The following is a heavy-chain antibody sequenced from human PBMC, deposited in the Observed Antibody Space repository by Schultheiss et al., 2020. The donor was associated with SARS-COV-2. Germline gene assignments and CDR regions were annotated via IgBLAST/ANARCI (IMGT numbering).Heavy chain of an antibody. CDR2: IYYSGST. J-gene: IGHJ4*02. CDR1: GGSISSGGYS. CDR3: ARGPYWYAAAAADYFDY. V-gene: IGHV4-30-4*07. Sequence: SETLSLTCAVSGGSISSGGYSWSWIRQPPGKGLEWIGYIYYSGSTYYNPSLKSRVTISVDTSKNQFSLKLSSVTAADTAVYYCARGPYWYAAAAADYFDYWGQGTLVTVSS. D-gene: IGHD6-13*01.